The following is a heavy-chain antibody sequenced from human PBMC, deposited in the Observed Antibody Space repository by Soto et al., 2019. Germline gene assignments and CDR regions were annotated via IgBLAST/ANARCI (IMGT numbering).Heavy chain of an antibody. V-gene: IGHV3-11*01. CDR2: ISSSGSTI. CDR3: ARDRTRSSSWYYYYYGMDV. D-gene: IGHD6-13*01. J-gene: IGHJ6*02. Sequence: GGSLRLSCAASGFTFSDYYMSWIRQAPGKGLEWVSYISSSGSTIYYADSVKGRFTISRDNAKNSLYLQMNSLRAEDTAVYYCARDRTRSSSWYYYYYGMDVWGQGTTVTVSS. CDR1: GFTFSDYY.